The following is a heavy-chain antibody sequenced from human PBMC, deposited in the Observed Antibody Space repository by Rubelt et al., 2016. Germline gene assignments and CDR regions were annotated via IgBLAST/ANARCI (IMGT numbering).Heavy chain of an antibody. Sequence: GVEWVANIKQDGSEKYYVDSVKGRFTISRDDAKNSLYLQMNSLRAEDTAVYYCAGYSSSYNWFDPWGQGTLVTVSS. CDR3: AGYSSSYNWFDP. CDR2: IKQDGSEK. V-gene: IGHV3-7*01. D-gene: IGHD6-13*01. J-gene: IGHJ5*02.